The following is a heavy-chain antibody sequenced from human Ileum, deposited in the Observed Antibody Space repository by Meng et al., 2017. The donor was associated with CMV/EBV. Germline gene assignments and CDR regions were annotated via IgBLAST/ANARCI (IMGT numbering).Heavy chain of an antibody. CDR3: ARLQVPANAWYSYFAP. CDR2: IRSDGINK. D-gene: IGHD5-18*01. J-gene: IGHJ5*02. Sequence: EYGGGVVQPGGSLRLSCVGSGFTFSAYGMHWVRQAPGKGLEWVVFIRSDGINKYYAESVKGRFSISRDNSKNTLYLEMNSLRDEDTAVYYCARLQVPANAWYSYFAPWGQGTLVTVSS. CDR1: GFTFSAYG. V-gene: IGHV3-30*02.